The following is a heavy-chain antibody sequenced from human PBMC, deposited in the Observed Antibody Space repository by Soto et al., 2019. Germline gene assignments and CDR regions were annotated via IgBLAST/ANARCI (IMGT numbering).Heavy chain of an antibody. Sequence: SVKVSCKASGGTFSSYAISWVRQAPVQGLEWMGGIIPIFGTANYAQKFQGRVTITADESTSTAYMELSSLRSEDTAVYYCASKDILTGYYIGGVGSYYYYGMDVWGQGTTVTVSS. D-gene: IGHD3-9*01. CDR2: IIPIFGTA. J-gene: IGHJ6*02. V-gene: IGHV1-69*13. CDR1: GGTFSSYA. CDR3: ASKDILTGYYIGGVGSYYYYGMDV.